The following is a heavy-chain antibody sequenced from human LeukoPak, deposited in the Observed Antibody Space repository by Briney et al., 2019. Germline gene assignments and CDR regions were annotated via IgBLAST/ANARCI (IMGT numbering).Heavy chain of an antibody. CDR2: IRYDGSNK. Sequence: QTGGSLRLSCAASGFTFSSYGMHWVRQAPGKGLEWVAFIRYDGSNKYYADSVKGRFTISRDNSKNTLYLQMNSLRAEDTAVYYCAKEQPRYCSGGSCYRFDYWGQGTLVTVSS. D-gene: IGHD2-15*01. V-gene: IGHV3-30*02. CDR1: GFTFSSYG. CDR3: AKEQPRYCSGGSCYRFDY. J-gene: IGHJ4*02.